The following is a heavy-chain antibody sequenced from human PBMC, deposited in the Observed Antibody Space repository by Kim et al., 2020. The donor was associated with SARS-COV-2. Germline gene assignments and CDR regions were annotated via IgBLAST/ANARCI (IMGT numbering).Heavy chain of an antibody. D-gene: IGHD5-12*01. CDR1: VGTFSSYA. V-gene: IGHV1-69*04. CDR2: IIPILVIA. J-gene: IGHJ6*02. CDR3: ASNLYSASYYYYYCMDF. Sequence: SVKVSCKASVGTFSSYAISWVRQAPGQGLEWMGRIIPILVIANYAQKFQGRVTITADKSTSTAYMDLSSRRSEYTAVYFFASNLYSASYYYYYCMDFWG.